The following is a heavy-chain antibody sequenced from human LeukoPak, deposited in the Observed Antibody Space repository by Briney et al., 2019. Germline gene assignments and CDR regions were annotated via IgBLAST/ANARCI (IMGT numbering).Heavy chain of an antibody. V-gene: IGHV1-69*13. Sequence: SVKVSCKASGGTFSSYAISWVRQAPGQGLEWMGGIIPILGTANYAQKFQGRVTITADESTSTAYMELSSLRSENTAVYYCARDTPLWESSAQYPHYYYYYGMDVWGQGTTVTVSS. CDR1: GGTFSSYA. CDR3: ARDTPLWESSAQYPHYYYYYGMDV. D-gene: IGHD1-26*01. J-gene: IGHJ6*02. CDR2: IIPILGTA.